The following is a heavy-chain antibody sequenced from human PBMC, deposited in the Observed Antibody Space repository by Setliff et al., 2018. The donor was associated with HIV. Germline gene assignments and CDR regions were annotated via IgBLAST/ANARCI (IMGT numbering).Heavy chain of an antibody. J-gene: IGHJ4*02. V-gene: IGHV5-51*01. D-gene: IGHD7-27*01. CDR2: LYPADSNI. Sequence: GESLKISCKGYGHKFNKFCIAGVRQMPGKGLEFMGLLYPADSNIRYSPSFQGQVTISVDKSISTAYLQWSSLKASDTAMYYCARHLSATGAFDYWGQGTLVTVSS. CDR1: GHKFNKFC. CDR3: ARHLSATGAFDY.